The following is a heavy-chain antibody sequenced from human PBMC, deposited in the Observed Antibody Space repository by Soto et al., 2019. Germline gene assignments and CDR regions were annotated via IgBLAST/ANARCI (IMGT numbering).Heavy chain of an antibody. CDR3: AKIVSNSTFDY. CDR1: GYIITSYP. D-gene: IGHD4-4*01. CDR2: INTGTGNT. V-gene: IGHV1-3*04. Sequence: ASVKVSCKASGYIITSYPMHWVRQAPGHSLEWMGWINTGTGNTKYSQNFQGRVSTSRDTSAYTAYMELSSLRSEDTAVYYCAKIVSNSTFDYWGQGTLVTVSS. J-gene: IGHJ4*02.